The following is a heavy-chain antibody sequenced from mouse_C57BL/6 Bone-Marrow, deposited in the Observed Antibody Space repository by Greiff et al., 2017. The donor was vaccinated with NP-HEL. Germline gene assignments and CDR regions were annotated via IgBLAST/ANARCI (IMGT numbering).Heavy chain of an antibody. CDR1: GFSLSTFGMG. V-gene: IGHV8-8*01. CDR2: IWWDGAK. D-gene: IGHD2-4*01. Sequence: QVTLKVSGPGILQPSQTLSLTCSFSGFSLSTFGMGVGWLRQPSGQGLVWLAHIWWDGAKYYHTALKSGPTISKATSNNSVFLKIANVDTADTATYYCSRMDDYDVWFAYWGQGTLVTVSA. J-gene: IGHJ3*01. CDR3: SRMDDYDVWFAY.